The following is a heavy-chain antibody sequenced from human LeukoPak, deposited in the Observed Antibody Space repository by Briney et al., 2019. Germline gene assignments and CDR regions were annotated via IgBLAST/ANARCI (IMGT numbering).Heavy chain of an antibody. CDR3: ARHGRLTMIRGPAFDI. D-gene: IGHD3-10*01. CDR2: IYYSGRS. J-gene: IGHJ3*02. CDR1: GGSFSSSSYH. V-gene: IGHV4-39*01. Sequence: SETLSLTCTVSGGSFSSSSYHWGWIRQPPGKGLEWIGSIYYSGRSYYNPSLKSRVTISVETSKIQFSLKLSSVTATDTCVYDCARHGRLTMIRGPAFDIWGEGAMVTVSS.